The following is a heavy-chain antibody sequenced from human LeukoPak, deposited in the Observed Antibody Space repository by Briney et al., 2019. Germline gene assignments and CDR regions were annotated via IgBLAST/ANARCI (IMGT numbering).Heavy chain of an antibody. CDR2: IYHSGST. CDR1: GGSISSSNW. V-gene: IGHV4-4*02. Sequence: SETLSLTCAVSGGSISSSNWWSWVRQPPGKGLEWIGEIYHSGSTNYNPSLKSRVTISVDKSKNQFSLKLSSVTAADTAVYYCAKNYYDSSGYLNDYWGQGTLVTVSS. D-gene: IGHD3-22*01. J-gene: IGHJ4*02. CDR3: AKNYYDSSGYLNDY.